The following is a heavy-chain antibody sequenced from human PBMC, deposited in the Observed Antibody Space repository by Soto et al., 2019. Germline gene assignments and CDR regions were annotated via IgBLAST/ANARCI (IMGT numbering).Heavy chain of an antibody. V-gene: IGHV4-31*03. CDR2: IYFTGST. Sequence: PSETLSLTCTVSGHSLSSGGYYWSWIPHHPGKGLEWVGYIYFTGSTLYNPSIKSRLAMSLDTSKNHFSLRLTSVTAADTAVYFCARDCGSSGWQNWGKRSMVSVSP. CDR1: GHSLSSGGYY. D-gene: IGHD6-19*01. CDR3: ARDCGSSGWQN. J-gene: IGHJ4*02.